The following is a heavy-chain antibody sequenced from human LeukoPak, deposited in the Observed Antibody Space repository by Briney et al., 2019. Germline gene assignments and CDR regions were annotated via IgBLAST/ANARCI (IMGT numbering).Heavy chain of an antibody. CDR2: IRYDGSNK. CDR3: AKEGLAYCGGDCSEYYFDY. CDR1: GFTFSSYG. J-gene: IGHJ4*02. V-gene: IGHV3-30*02. Sequence: GGSLRLSCAASGFTFSSYGMHWVRQAPGKGLEWVAFIRYDGSNKYYADSVKGRFTISRDNSKNTLYLQMNSLRAEDTAVYYCAKEGLAYCGGDCSEYYFDYWGQGTLVTVSS. D-gene: IGHD2-21*01.